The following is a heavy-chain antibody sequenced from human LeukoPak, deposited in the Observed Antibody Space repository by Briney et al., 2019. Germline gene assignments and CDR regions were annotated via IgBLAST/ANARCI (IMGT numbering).Heavy chain of an antibody. Sequence: ASVKVSCQASGYTFPSYGISGVRQAPGRGLEWMGWISAYNGNTNYAQKLQGRVTMTTDTSTSTAYMELRSLRSDDTAVYYCARDLMDIVVVPAAMLYNWFDPWGQGTLVTVSS. CDR2: ISAYNGNT. V-gene: IGHV1-18*01. D-gene: IGHD2-2*03. CDR3: ARDLMDIVVVPAAMLYNWFDP. CDR1: GYTFPSYG. J-gene: IGHJ5*02.